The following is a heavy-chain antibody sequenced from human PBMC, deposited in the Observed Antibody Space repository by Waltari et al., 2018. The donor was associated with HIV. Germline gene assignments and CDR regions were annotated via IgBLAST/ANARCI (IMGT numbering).Heavy chain of an antibody. Sequence: QVQLVQSGAEVKKPGASVKVSCKASGYTFTGYYMHWVRQAPGQGLEWMGWMNPNGGGTNYAQKFQGRGTMTRETSISTAYMERSRLRSDDTAVYYCARSYYGSGNWFDPWGQGTLVTVSS. V-gene: IGHV1-2*02. CDR3: ARSYYGSGNWFDP. J-gene: IGHJ5*02. CDR2: MNPNGGGT. D-gene: IGHD3-10*01. CDR1: GYTFTGYY.